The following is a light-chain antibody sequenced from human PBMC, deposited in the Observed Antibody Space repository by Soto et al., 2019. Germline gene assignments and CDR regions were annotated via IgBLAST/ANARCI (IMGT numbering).Light chain of an antibody. CDR3: ATWDDNVKGPV. Sequence: QSVLTQPPSASGPPGQRVTISCSGRASNIGSNFVSWYQVVPGTAPKLLIYTNSHRPSGVPDRFSGCRSGTSASLDISGLQSDDEADYFCATWDDNVKGPVFGGGTQLTVL. J-gene: IGLJ2*01. CDR1: ASNIGSNF. V-gene: IGLV1-44*01. CDR2: TNS.